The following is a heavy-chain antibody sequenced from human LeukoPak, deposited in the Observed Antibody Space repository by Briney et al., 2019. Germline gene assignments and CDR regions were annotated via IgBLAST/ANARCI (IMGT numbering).Heavy chain of an antibody. Sequence: GGSLRLSCAASGFTFSSYGMSWVRQAPGKGLEWVSAISGSGGSTYYADSVKGRFTISRDNSKNTLYLQMNSLRAEDTAVYYCARERTYYYYYMDAWGKGTTVTVSS. CDR2: ISGSGGST. CDR3: ARERTYYYYYMDA. CDR1: GFTFSSYG. V-gene: IGHV3-23*01. J-gene: IGHJ6*03.